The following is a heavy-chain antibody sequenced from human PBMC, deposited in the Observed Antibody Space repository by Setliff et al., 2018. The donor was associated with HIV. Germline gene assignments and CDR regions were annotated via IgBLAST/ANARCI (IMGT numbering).Heavy chain of an antibody. J-gene: IGHJ4*02. CDR2: VFSGGSS. CDR3: ARYGPASVIWFGYLDY. CDR1: GDSISGNYY. V-gene: IGHV4-39*01. Sequence: PSETLSLTCTVSGDSISGNYYWAWIRQPPGKGLEWIATVFSGGSSKYNPSLWSRVTISVDTSKNQFYLKMDSVTAADTAFYYCARYGPASVIWFGYLDYWDPGMSVTVSS. D-gene: IGHD3-10*01.